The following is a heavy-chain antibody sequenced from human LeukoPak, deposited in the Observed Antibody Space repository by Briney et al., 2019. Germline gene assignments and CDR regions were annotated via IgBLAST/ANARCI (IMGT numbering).Heavy chain of an antibody. J-gene: IGHJ4*02. V-gene: IGHV4-4*07. CDR2: IYTSGST. CDR1: GGSISSYY. CDR3: ARGRLATYYYDSSGYYSIDY. D-gene: IGHD3-22*01. Sequence: SETLSLTCTVSGGSISSYYWSWIRQPAGKGLEWIGRIYTSGSTNYNPSLKSRVTMSVDTSKNQFSLELSSVTAADTAVYYCARGRLATYYYDSSGYYSIDYWGQGTLVTVSS.